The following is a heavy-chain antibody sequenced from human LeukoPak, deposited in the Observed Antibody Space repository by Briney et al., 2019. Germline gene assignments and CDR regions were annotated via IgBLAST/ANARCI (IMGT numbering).Heavy chain of an antibody. CDR3: ARDSNYYDFWSGSYYFDY. V-gene: IGHV3-7*01. Sequence: PGRSLRLSCAASGFTFSNYGMHWVRQAPGKGLEWVANIKQDGSEKYYVDSVKGRFTISRDNAKNSLYLQMDSLRAEDTAVYYCARDSNYYDFWSGSYYFDYWGQGTLVTVSS. CDR2: IKQDGSEK. D-gene: IGHD3-3*01. J-gene: IGHJ4*02. CDR1: GFTFSNYG.